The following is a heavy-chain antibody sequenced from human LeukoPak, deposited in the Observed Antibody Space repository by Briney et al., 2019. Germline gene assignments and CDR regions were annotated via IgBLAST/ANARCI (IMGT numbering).Heavy chain of an antibody. D-gene: IGHD5-18*01. V-gene: IGHV1-69*02. CDR2: IIPILGIA. Sequence: ASVKVSCKASGYTFTGYYMHWVRQAPGQGLEWMGRIIPILGIANYAQKFQGRVTITADKSTSTAYMELSSLRSEDTAVYYCARGYSYGFFDYWGQGTLVTVSS. CDR3: ARGYSYGFFDY. J-gene: IGHJ4*02. CDR1: GYTFTGYY.